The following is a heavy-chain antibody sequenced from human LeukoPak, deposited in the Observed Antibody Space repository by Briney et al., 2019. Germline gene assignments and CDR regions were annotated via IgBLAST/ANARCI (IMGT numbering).Heavy chain of an antibody. D-gene: IGHD2-2*01. CDR2: ISSSSSYI. CDR1: GFTFSSYS. V-gene: IGHV3-21*01. J-gene: IGHJ4*02. Sequence: GGSLRLSCAASGFTFSSYSMNWVRQAPGKGLEWVSSISSSSSYIYYADSVKGRFTISRDNAKNSLYLQMNSLRAEDTAVYYCARDSPLSTIVVVPAALDYWGQGTLVTVSS. CDR3: ARDSPLSTIVVVPAALDY.